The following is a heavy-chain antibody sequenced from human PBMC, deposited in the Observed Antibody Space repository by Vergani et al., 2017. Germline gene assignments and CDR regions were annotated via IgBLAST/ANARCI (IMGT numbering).Heavy chain of an antibody. Sequence: EVQLVQSGAEVKKPGESLKISCKGSGYSFTSYWIGWVRQMPGKGLEWMGIIYPGDSDTPNSPSFQGQVTISADKSISTAYLQWSSLKASDTAIYYCARKLNYDFWSGYSGYYYYGMDVWGQGTTVTVSS. CDR2: IYPGDSDT. CDR1: GYSFTSYW. V-gene: IGHV5-51*01. J-gene: IGHJ6*02. D-gene: IGHD3-3*01. CDR3: ARKLNYDFWSGYSGYYYYGMDV.